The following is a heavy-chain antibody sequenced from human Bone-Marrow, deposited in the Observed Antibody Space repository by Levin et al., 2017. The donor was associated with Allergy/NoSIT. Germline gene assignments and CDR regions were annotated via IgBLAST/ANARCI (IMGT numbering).Heavy chain of an antibody. V-gene: IGHV5-51*01. J-gene: IGHJ3*01. Sequence: ASVKVSCQGSGYSFSSQWIAWVRQKPGKGLDWMGIVYPGDSDTVYSPSFEGQVTFSADTSTNTAHLHWSSLQASDTAIYFCARKMGPTPAFDLWGQGTLLTVSS. CDR3: ARKMGPTPAFDL. CDR1: GYSFSSQW. CDR2: VYPGDSDT. D-gene: IGHD1-26*01.